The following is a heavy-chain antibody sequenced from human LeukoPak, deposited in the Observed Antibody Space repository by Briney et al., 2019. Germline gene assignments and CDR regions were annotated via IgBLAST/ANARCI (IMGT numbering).Heavy chain of an antibody. J-gene: IGHJ4*02. CDR3: LWGYGSGYFDY. CDR1: VYTFTGYY. CDR2: INPNSGGT. D-gene: IGHD5-18*01. Sequence: ASVTVSFKASVYTFTGYYMHWVRQAPGQGLEWMGWINPNSGGTNYAQKFQGRVTMTRDTSISTAYMELSRLRSDDTAVYYCLWGYGSGYFDYWGQGTLVTVSS. V-gene: IGHV1-2*02.